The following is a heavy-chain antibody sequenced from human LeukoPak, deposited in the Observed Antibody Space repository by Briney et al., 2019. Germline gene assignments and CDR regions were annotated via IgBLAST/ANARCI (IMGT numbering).Heavy chain of an antibody. CDR2: IYSGGST. CDR3: ARDAARGKAPFDY. J-gene: IGHJ4*02. V-gene: IGHV3-66*01. Sequence: QTGGSLRLSCAASGFTFSSYAMSWVRQAPGKGLEWVSVIYSGGSTYYADSVKGRFTISRDNSKNTLYLQMNSLRAEDTAVYYCARDAARGKAPFDYWGQGTLVTVSS. CDR1: GFTFSSYA. D-gene: IGHD3-16*01.